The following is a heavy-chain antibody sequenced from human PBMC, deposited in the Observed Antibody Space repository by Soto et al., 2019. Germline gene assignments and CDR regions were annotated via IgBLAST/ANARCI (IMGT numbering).Heavy chain of an antibody. CDR2: IIPIFGTA. CDR1: GGTFSSYA. J-gene: IGHJ5*02. Sequence: QVQLVQSGAEVKKPGSSVKVSCKASGGTFSSYAISWVRQAPGQGLEWMGGIIPIFGTANYAQKFQGRVTITADESPSTAYMELSSLRSEDTAVYYCARGRSIQLGFRSWFDPWGQGTLVTVSS. CDR3: ARGRSIQLGFRSWFDP. D-gene: IGHD5-18*01. V-gene: IGHV1-69*12.